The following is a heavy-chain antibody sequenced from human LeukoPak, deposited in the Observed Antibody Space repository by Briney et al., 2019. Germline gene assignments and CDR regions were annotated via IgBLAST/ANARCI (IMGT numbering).Heavy chain of an antibody. CDR2: IYYSGST. J-gene: IGHJ5*02. CDR1: GGSIRSYY. V-gene: IGHV4-59*01. CDR3: ARETSMNWFYP. D-gene: IGHD2/OR15-2a*01. Sequence: PSETLSLTCTVSGGSIRSYYWIWIRQPPGKGLEWIGYIYYSGSTNYNPSLKSRVTISVDTSKNQFSLKLSSVTAADTAVYYCARETSMNWFYPWGQGTLVTVSS.